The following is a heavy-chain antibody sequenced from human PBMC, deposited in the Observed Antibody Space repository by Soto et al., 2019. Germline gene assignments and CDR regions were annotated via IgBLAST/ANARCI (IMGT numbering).Heavy chain of an antibody. V-gene: IGHV1-46*03. D-gene: IGHD2-15*01. CDR3: ARGPPGYCRGGSCYGANYYYGKDV. Sequence: ASVKVSCKASGYTFTSYYMHWVRQAPGQGLEWMGIINPSGGSTSYAQKFQGRVTMTRDTSTSTVYMELSSLRSEDTAVYYCARGPPGYCRGGSCYGANYYYGKDVWGQGTTVTVSS. J-gene: IGHJ6*02. CDR1: GYTFTSYY. CDR2: INPSGGST.